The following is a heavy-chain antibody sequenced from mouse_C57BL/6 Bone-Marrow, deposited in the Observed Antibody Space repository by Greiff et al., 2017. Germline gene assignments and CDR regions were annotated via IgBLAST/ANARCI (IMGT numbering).Heavy chain of an antibody. J-gene: IGHJ3*01. CDR1: GYTFTSYW. V-gene: IGHV1-64*01. CDR3: ARDYGSPFAY. Sequence: QVQLQQPGAELVKPGASVKLSCKASGYTFTSYWMHWVKQRPGQGLEWIGMIHPNSGSTNYNEKFKSKATLTVDKSSSTAYRQLSSLTSEDSAVYYCARDYGSPFAYWGQGTLVTVSA. CDR2: IHPNSGST. D-gene: IGHD1-1*01.